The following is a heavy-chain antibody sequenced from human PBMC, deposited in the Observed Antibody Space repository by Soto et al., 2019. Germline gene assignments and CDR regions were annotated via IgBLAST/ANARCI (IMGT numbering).Heavy chain of an antibody. V-gene: IGHV3-30-3*01. Sequence: GGSLRLSCAASGFTFSSYAMHWVRQAPGKGLEWVAVISYDGSNKYYADSVKGRFTISRDNSKNTLYLQMNSLRAEDTAVYSCARDLEYSSSSFDYWGQGTLVTVSS. CDR2: ISYDGSNK. CDR3: ARDLEYSSSSFDY. CDR1: GFTFSSYA. D-gene: IGHD6-6*01. J-gene: IGHJ4*02.